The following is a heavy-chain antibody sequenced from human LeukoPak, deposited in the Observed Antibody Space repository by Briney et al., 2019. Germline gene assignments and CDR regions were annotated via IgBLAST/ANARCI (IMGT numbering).Heavy chain of an antibody. CDR3: AKGSAAGSPPRDY. CDR2: ISWNSGSI. J-gene: IGHJ4*02. CDR1: GFTFSSYA. D-gene: IGHD6-13*01. Sequence: PGGSLRLSCAASGFTFSSYAMHWVRQAPGKGLEWVSGISWNSGSIGYADSVKGRFTISRDNAKNSLYLHMNSLRAEDTALYYCAKGSAAGSPPRDYWGQGTLVTASS. V-gene: IGHV3-9*01.